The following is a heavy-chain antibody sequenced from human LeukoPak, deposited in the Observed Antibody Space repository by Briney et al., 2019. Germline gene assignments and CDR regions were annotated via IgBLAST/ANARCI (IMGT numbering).Heavy chain of an antibody. CDR1: GFTFSNYW. CDR2: IKQDGSEK. Sequence: PGGSLRLSCAASGFTFSNYWMRWVRQAPGKGLEWVANIKQDGSEKYYVDSVKGRFTISRDNAKNSLYLQMNSLRAEDTAVYYCARDPYYYERGGFWGQGTLVTVSS. V-gene: IGHV3-7*01. J-gene: IGHJ4*02. D-gene: IGHD3-22*01. CDR3: ARDPYYYERGGF.